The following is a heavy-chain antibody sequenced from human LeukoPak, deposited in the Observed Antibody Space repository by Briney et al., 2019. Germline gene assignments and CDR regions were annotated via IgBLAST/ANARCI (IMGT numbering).Heavy chain of an antibody. CDR2: INHSGST. J-gene: IGHJ5*02. CDR1: GGSFSGYY. D-gene: IGHD1-26*01. V-gene: IGHV4-34*01. CDR3: ARLLPGSYQVLNWFDP. Sequence: SEALSLTCAVYGGSFSGYYWSWIRQPPGKGLEWIGEINHSGSTNYNPSLKSRVTISVDTSKNQFSLKLSSVTAADTAVYYCARLLPGSYQVLNWFDPWGQGTLVTVSS.